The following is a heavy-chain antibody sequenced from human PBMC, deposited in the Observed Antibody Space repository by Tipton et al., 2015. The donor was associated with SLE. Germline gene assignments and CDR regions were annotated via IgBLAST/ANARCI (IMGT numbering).Heavy chain of an antibody. Sequence: TLSLTCTVSGGSISSHYWSWIRQPPGKGLEWIGYIYYSGSTNYNPSPKSRVTISVDTSKNPFSLKLSSVTAADTAVYYCAREDIVVVVAAKGGAFDIWGQGTMVTVSS. V-gene: IGHV4-59*11. J-gene: IGHJ3*02. CDR1: GGSISSHY. D-gene: IGHD2-15*01. CDR3: AREDIVVVVAAKGGAFDI. CDR2: IYYSGST.